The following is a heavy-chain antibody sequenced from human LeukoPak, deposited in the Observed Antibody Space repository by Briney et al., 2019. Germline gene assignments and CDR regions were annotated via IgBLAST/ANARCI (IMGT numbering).Heavy chain of an antibody. Sequence: GGSLRLSCAVSGFTFSSYSMNWVRQAPGKGLEWVSSISTSSIYIYYADSVKGRFTISRDNAKNSLYLQMNSLRAEDTAVYYCAELGITMIGGVWGKGTTVTISS. J-gene: IGHJ6*04. CDR3: AELGITMIGGV. CDR1: GFTFSSYS. D-gene: IGHD3-10*02. CDR2: ISTSSIYI. V-gene: IGHV3-21*01.